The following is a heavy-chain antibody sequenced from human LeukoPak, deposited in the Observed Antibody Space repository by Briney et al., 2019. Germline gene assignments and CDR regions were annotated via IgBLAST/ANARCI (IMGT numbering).Heavy chain of an antibody. CDR2: ISAYNGNT. Sequence: ASVKVSCKASGYTFTSYGISWVRQAPGQGLEWMGWISAYNGNTNYAQKLQGRVTMTTDTSTSTACMELRSLRSDDTAVYYCARDRGSSGYPLLGYYYYGMDVWGQGTTVTVSS. CDR1: GYTFTSYG. CDR3: ARDRGSSGYPLLGYYYYGMDV. J-gene: IGHJ6*02. V-gene: IGHV1-18*01. D-gene: IGHD3-22*01.